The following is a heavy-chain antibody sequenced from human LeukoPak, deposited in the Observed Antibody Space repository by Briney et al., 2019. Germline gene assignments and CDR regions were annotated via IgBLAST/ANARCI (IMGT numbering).Heavy chain of an antibody. CDR1: GFTFSSYA. Sequence: GGSLRLSCTASGFTFSSYAMTWVRQAPGKGLEWVSGLTGSGGNTYYADYVKGRFTISRDNSKNTLYLQMNSLRAEDTAKYYCAKVASLCTSTSCVRGGFDYWGQGTLVTVSS. V-gene: IGHV3-23*01. CDR2: LTGSGGNT. J-gene: IGHJ4*02. CDR3: AKVASLCTSTSCVRGGFDY. D-gene: IGHD2-2*01.